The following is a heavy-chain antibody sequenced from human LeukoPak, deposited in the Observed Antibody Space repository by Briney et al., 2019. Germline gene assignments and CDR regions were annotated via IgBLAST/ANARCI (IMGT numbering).Heavy chain of an antibody. J-gene: IGHJ4*02. D-gene: IGHD1-26*01. CDR3: ARDRGIVGAKPIFDN. V-gene: IGHV1-18*01. Sequence: GASVKVSCKTSGYTFTSYNINWVRQAPGQGLEWMGWISAYSGNTNYAQKLQGGVTMTTDTSTNTAYMDLRGLISDDTAVYYCARDRGIVGAKPIFDNWGQGTLVTVSS. CDR2: ISAYSGNT. CDR1: GYTFTSYN.